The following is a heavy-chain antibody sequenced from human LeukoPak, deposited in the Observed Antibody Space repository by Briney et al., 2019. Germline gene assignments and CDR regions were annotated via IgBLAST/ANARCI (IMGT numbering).Heavy chain of an antibody. Sequence: PGGSLRLSCAASGFTFSSYGMHWVRQAPGKGLEWVAVIWYDGSNKFYADSVKGRFTISRDNSKNTLYLQMNSLRAEDTAVYYCARDRAAADLDYWGQETLVTVSS. CDR2: IWYDGSNK. V-gene: IGHV3-33*01. J-gene: IGHJ4*02. CDR3: ARDRAAADLDY. CDR1: GFTFSSYG. D-gene: IGHD6-13*01.